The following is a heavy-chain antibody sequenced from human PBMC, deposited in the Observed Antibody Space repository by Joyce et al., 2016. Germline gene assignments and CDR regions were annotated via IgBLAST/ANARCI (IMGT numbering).Heavy chain of an antibody. Sequence: QVQLQESGSGLVKPSETLSLICAVSDYAISSAYYWAWIRQPPGKGLEWIGSIYHTGSTYYNPSLKSRLTISLDTSKNQFSLQLTSVAAADTAVYYCARDPSTWESNWYFDLWGRGSLVTVSS. D-gene: IGHD7-27*01. CDR1: DYAISSAYY. J-gene: IGHJ2*01. CDR2: IYHTGST. V-gene: IGHV4-38-2*02. CDR3: ARDPSTWESNWYFDL.